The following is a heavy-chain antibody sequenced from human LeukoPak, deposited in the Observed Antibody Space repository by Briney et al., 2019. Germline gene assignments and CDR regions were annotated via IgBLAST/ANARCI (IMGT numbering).Heavy chain of an antibody. CDR2: INPDSGFS. Sequence: ASVKVSCKTSGYSFTDDYVQWVRQAPGQGLEWMGWINPDSGFSYYAQKFQGRVTMTKYTSISTAYMDVRRLQPDDTAVYYCTPTPEAYTSNWNVWGQGTLVTVSS. CDR3: TPTPEAYTSNWNV. J-gene: IGHJ4*02. CDR1: GYSFTDDY. D-gene: IGHD1-1*01. V-gene: IGHV1-2*02.